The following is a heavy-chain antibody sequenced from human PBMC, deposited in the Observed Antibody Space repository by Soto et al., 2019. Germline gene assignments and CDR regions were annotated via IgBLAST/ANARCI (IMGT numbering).Heavy chain of an antibody. D-gene: IGHD3-9*01. V-gene: IGHV4-34*01. CDR1: GGSFSGYY. CDR3: ARGNVSTGYYSYYYGMDV. Sequence: SETLSLTCAVYGGSFSGYYWSWIRQPPGKGLEWIGEINHSGSTNYNPSLKSRVTISVDTSKNQFSLKLSSVTAADTAVHYCARGNVSTGYYSYYYGMDVWGQGTTVTVSS. J-gene: IGHJ6*02. CDR2: INHSGST.